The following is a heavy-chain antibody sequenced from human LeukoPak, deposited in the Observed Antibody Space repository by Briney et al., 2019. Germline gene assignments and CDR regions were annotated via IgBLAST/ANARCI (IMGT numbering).Heavy chain of an antibody. CDR3: ARVAPIYSSSLYYLDY. J-gene: IGHJ4*02. CDR2: IWYDGGNK. V-gene: IGHV3-33*01. Sequence: PGGSLRLSCAASGFTFSSHVMHWVRQAPGKGLEWVAVIWYDGGNKYYADSVKGRFTISRDNSKNTLYLQMNSLRAEDTAVYYCARVAPIYSSSLYYLDYWGQGTLVTVSS. D-gene: IGHD6-13*01. CDR1: GFTFSSHV.